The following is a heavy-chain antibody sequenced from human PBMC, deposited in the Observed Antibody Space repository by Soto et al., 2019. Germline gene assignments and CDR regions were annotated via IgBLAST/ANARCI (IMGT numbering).Heavy chain of an antibody. V-gene: IGHV4-59*01. D-gene: IGHD3-16*01. CDR2: IHYSGSP. J-gene: IGHJ5*02. CDR3: ARGSGGVTPEWFDP. Sequence: NPSETMDPTCTVSGESISSYFWRWLRQPPGKGLESIGYIHYSGSPYYNPSLKNRVTISVDKSKKHFSLNLTSVTAADTAVYYSARGSGGVTPEWFDPWGQGTLVTVSS. CDR1: GESISSYF.